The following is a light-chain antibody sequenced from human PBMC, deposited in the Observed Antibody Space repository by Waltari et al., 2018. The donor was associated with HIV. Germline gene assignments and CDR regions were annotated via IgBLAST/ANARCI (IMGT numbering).Light chain of an antibody. Sequence: DIVMTQSPLSLSVTPGEPATISCTSSQSLLRVNGYNSLDWYLQKPGQSPQPLIYLACTRASGVPDRFSVSGSGTDFTLKISRVEAEDVGLYYCMQTLQSPWTFGQGTNVEIK. V-gene: IGKV2-28*01. CDR3: MQTLQSPWT. CDR2: LAC. J-gene: IGKJ1*01. CDR1: QSLLRVNGYNS.